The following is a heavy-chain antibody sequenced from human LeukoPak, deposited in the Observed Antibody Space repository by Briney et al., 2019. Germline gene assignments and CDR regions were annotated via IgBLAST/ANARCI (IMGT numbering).Heavy chain of an antibody. CDR1: GYTFTSYD. CDR3: ARVTQGYYGDCTPGDY. CDR2: MNPNSGNT. D-gene: IGHD4-17*01. V-gene: IGHV1-8*01. J-gene: IGHJ4*02. Sequence: ASVKVSCKASGYTFTSYDINWVRQATGQGLEWMGWMNPNSGNTGYAQKFQGRVTMTRNTSISTAYMELSSLRSEDTAVYYCARVTQGYYGDCTPGDYWGQGTLVTVSS.